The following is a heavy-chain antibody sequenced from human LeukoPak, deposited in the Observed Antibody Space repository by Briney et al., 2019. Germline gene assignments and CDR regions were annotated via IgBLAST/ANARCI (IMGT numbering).Heavy chain of an antibody. D-gene: IGHD3-10*01. CDR2: ISSSGSTI. V-gene: IGHV3-48*03. Sequence: GGSLRLSCAASGFTFSSYEMNWVRQAPGKGLEWVSYISSSGSTIYYADSVKGRFTISRDNAKNSLYLQMNSLRAEDTAVYYCARVSGDRAFDPWGQGTLVTVSS. CDR1: GFTFSSYE. J-gene: IGHJ5*02. CDR3: ARVSGDRAFDP.